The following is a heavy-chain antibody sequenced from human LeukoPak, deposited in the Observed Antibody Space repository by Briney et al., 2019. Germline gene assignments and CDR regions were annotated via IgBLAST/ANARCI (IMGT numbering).Heavy chain of an antibody. D-gene: IGHD6-19*01. CDR2: IWSDGVNK. V-gene: IGHV3-33*01. CDR3: ARESYSGGWYFFDY. Sequence: GGSLRLSCAASGFTFSSYGMHWVRQAPGKGLEWVAVIWSDGVNKYYAESVKGQFTISRDISKNMLFLQVDSLRVEDTAVYYCARESYSGGWYFFDYWGQGTLVTVSS. J-gene: IGHJ4*02. CDR1: GFTFSSYG.